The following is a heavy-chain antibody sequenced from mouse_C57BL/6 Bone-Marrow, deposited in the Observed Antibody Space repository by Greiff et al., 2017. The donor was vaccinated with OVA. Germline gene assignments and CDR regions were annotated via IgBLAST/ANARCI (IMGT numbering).Heavy chain of an antibody. Sequence: VQLQQPGAELVKPGASVKLSCKASGYTFTSYWMHWVKQRPGRGLEWIGRIAPNSGGTKYNEKFKSKATLTVDNPSSTAYMQLSSLTSEDSAVYYCARRDGYYEGWYFDVWGTGTTVTVSS. CDR2: IAPNSGGT. J-gene: IGHJ1*03. CDR3: ARRDGYYEGWYFDV. CDR1: GYTFTSYW. V-gene: IGHV1-72*01. D-gene: IGHD2-3*01.